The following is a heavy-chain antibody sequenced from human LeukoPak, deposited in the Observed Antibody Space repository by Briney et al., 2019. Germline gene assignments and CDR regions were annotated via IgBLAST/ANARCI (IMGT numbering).Heavy chain of an antibody. CDR1: GGSISSYY. V-gene: IGHV4-59*08. CDR2: IYDSGST. Sequence: PSETLSLTCTVSGGSISSYYWSWIRQPPGKGLEWIGYIYDSGSTNYNPSLKSRVTISVDTSKKQFSLKLSSVTAADTAVYYCARRGYFDSKGWFDPWGQGTLVTVSS. CDR3: ARRGYFDSKGWFDP. J-gene: IGHJ5*02. D-gene: IGHD3-22*01.